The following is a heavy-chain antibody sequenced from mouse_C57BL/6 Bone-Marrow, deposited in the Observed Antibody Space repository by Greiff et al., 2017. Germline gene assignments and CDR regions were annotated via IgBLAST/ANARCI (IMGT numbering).Heavy chain of an antibody. J-gene: IGHJ2*01. CDR1: GYTFTSYW. D-gene: IGHD1-1*01. CDR3: ARDGRDYYGSSLYYFDY. CDR2: IDPNSGGT. V-gene: IGHV1-72*01. Sequence: QVQLKQPGAELVKPGASVKLSCKASGYTFTSYWMHWVKQRPGRGLEWIGRIDPNSGGTTYNEKFKSKATLTVDKPSSTAYMQLSSLTSEDSAVYYCARDGRDYYGSSLYYFDYWGQGTTLTVAS.